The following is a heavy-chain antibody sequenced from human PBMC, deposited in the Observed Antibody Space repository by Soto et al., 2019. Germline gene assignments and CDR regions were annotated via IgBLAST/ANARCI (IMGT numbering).Heavy chain of an antibody. J-gene: IGHJ6*02. Sequence: SETLSLTCTVSGGSISSGDYYWSWIRKPPVKGLEWIGYIYYSGSTYYNPSLTSRVTISVDTSKNQFSLKLSSVTAADTAVYYCARDRRVGIQLWAPDYYYYGMDVWGQGTTVT. D-gene: IGHD5-18*01. CDR2: IYYSGST. V-gene: IGHV4-30-4*01. CDR3: ARDRRVGIQLWAPDYYYYGMDV. CDR1: GGSISSGDYY.